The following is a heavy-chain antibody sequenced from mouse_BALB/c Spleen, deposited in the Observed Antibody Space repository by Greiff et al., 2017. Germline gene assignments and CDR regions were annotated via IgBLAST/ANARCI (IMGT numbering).Heavy chain of an antibody. D-gene: IGHD3-3*01. V-gene: IGHV1-12*01. CDR3: ARRDSRDGDY. CDR2: IYPGNGDT. Sequence: QVQLQQPGAELVKPGASVKMSCKASGYSFTSYNMHWVKQTPGQGLEWIGAIYPGNGDTSYNQKFKGKATLTADKSSSTAYMQLSSLTSEDSAVYHCARRDSRDGDYWGQGTTLTVSS. CDR1: GYSFTSYN. J-gene: IGHJ2*01.